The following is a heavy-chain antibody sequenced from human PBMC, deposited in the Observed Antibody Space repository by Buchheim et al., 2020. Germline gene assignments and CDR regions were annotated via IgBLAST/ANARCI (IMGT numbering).Heavy chain of an antibody. CDR3: AREERQLVQGVYYYYGMDV. Sequence: EVQLVESGGGLVQPGGSLRLSCAASGFTFSSYWMSWVRQAPGKGLEWVANIKQDGSEKYYVDSVKGRFTISRDNAKNSLYLQMNSLRAEDTAVYYCAREERQLVQGVYYYYGMDVWGQGTT. J-gene: IGHJ6*02. CDR1: GFTFSSYW. V-gene: IGHV3-7*01. CDR2: IKQDGSEK. D-gene: IGHD6-6*01.